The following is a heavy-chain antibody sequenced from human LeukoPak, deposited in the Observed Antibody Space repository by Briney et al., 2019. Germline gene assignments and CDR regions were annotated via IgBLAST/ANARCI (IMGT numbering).Heavy chain of an antibody. J-gene: IGHJ5*02. CDR3: ARNNDYGDYRPFDP. CDR2: IYTSGST. Sequence: SETLSLTCTVSGGSISSYYWSWIRQPAGKGLEWIGRIYTSGSTNYNPSLKSRVTMSVDTSKNQFSLKLSSVTAADTAVYYCARNNDYGDYRPFDPWGQGTLVTVSS. V-gene: IGHV4-4*07. CDR1: GGSISSYY. D-gene: IGHD4-17*01.